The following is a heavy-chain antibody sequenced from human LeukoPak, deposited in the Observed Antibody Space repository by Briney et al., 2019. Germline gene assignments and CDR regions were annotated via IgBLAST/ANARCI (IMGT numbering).Heavy chain of an antibody. D-gene: IGHD3-10*01. J-gene: IGHJ5*02. CDR3: ARVSSHGSGNH. CDR2: INPNSGGT. V-gene: IGHV1-2*02. Sequence: ASVKVSCKASGCTFTSCYMHWVRQAPGQGLEWMGWINPNSGGTNYAQKFQGRVTMTRDTSISTAYMELSRLRSDDTAVYYCARVSSHGSGNHWGQGTLVTVSS. CDR1: GCTFTSCY.